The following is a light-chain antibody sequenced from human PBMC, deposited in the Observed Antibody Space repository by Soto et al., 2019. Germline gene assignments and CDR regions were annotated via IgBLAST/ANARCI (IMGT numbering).Light chain of an antibody. CDR2: DGS. V-gene: IGKV1-5*01. Sequence: DIQMTQSPSTLSASVGDRVTTTCRASRTISSWLAWYQQRPGKAPKLLIYDGSNLETGVPSRFSGSRSGTEFTLTISSLQPDDVATYYCQQYNGYSTFAQGTYVDIK. CDR3: QQYNGYST. CDR1: RTISSW. J-gene: IGKJ2*01.